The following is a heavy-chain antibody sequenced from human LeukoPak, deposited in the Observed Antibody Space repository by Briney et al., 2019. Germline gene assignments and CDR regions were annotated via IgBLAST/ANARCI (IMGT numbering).Heavy chain of an antibody. CDR1: GFTFSDYY. Sequence: GGSLRLSCAASGFTFSDYYMSWIRQAPGKGLEWVSYISSSGSSIYHADSVKGRFTISRDNAKNSLYLQMNSLRAEDTAVYYCARDHDYGDQLFDYWGQGTLVTVSS. CDR3: ARDHDYGDQLFDY. D-gene: IGHD4-17*01. V-gene: IGHV3-11*04. CDR2: ISSSGSSI. J-gene: IGHJ4*02.